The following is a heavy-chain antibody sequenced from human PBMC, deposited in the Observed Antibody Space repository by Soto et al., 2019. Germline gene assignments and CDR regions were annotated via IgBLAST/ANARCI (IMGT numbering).Heavy chain of an antibody. CDR1: GASISRTGFH. J-gene: IGHJ4*02. D-gene: IGHD3-10*01. V-gene: IGHV4-39*01. CDR3: ARRGSGHTFDY. Sequence: SETLSLTCAVSGASISRTGFHWGWIRQPPGQGLEWIGSLYEGETTFYNSSLKSRVTISADTSKNHFSLRLSSVTAADTAVYYCARRGSGHTFDYWGQGTRVTVSS. CDR2: LYEGETT.